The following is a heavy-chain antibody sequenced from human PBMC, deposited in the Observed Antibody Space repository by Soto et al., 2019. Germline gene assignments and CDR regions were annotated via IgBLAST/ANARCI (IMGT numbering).Heavy chain of an antibody. CDR1: GDSLSGYA. J-gene: IGHJ5*02. V-gene: IGHV4-34*01. Sequence: PSETLSLTCDVHGDSLSGYAWSWIRQPPGKGLEWIGEITFRGVTNYHPSLKSRLSMSVDTSKNRISLNVSSVTAADTALYFCARKLVASIRHVEWFSYKCFDPWGPGTLVTVSS. CDR3: ARKLVASIRHVEWFSYKCFDP. D-gene: IGHD3-9*01. CDR2: ITFRGVT.